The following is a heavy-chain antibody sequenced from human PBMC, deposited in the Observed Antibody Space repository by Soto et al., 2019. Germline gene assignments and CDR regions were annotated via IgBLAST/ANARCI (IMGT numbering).Heavy chain of an antibody. D-gene: IGHD3-16*01. V-gene: IGHV3-9*01. CDR2: ISWNSGST. CDR1: GFTFDDYA. CDR3: ARGGTGSGYYYAMDV. Sequence: GGSLRLSCAASGFTFDDYAMHWVRQAPGKGLEWVSGISWNSGSTHYADSVKGRFTISRDNAKNTLYLQVNSLRAEDTAVYYCARGGTGSGYYYAMDVWGQGTTVTVSS. J-gene: IGHJ6*02.